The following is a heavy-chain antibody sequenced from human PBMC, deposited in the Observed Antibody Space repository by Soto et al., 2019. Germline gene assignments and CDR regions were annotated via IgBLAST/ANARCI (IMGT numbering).Heavy chain of an antibody. CDR1: GFTFGDYA. Sequence: GGSLRLSCTASGFTFGDYAMSWFRQAPGKGLEWVGFIRSKAYGGTTEYAASVKGRFTISRDDSKSIAYLQMNSLKTEDTAVYYCTRDDTYYYDSSGLTFDYWGHGTLVTVSS. V-gene: IGHV3-49*03. D-gene: IGHD3-22*01. J-gene: IGHJ4*01. CDR3: TRDDTYYYDSSGLTFDY. CDR2: IRSKAYGGTT.